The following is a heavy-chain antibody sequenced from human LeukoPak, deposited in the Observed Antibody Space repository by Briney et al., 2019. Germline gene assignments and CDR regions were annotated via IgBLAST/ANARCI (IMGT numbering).Heavy chain of an antibody. V-gene: IGHV3-23*01. Sequence: GGSLRLSCAASGFTFSSYAMSWVCQAPGKGPEWVSAISGSGGSTYYADSVKGRFTISRDNSKNTLYLQMNSLRAEDTAVYYCAKGGAVAGMWAYYFDYWGQGTLVTVSS. CDR2: ISGSGGST. CDR1: GFTFSSYA. D-gene: IGHD6-19*01. J-gene: IGHJ4*02. CDR3: AKGGAVAGMWAYYFDY.